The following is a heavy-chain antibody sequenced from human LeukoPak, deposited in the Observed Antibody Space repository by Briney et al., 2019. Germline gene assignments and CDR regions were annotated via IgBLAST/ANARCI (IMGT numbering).Heavy chain of an antibody. CDR1: GGSFSGYY. J-gene: IGHJ5*02. D-gene: IGHD3-10*01. CDR3: ARDIRYYGSGSYYNENWFDP. Sequence: PSETLSLTCAVYGGSFSGYYWSWIRQPPGKGLEWIGEINHSGSTNYNPSLKSRVTISVDTSKNQFSLKLSSVTAADTAVYYCARDIRYYGSGSYYNENWFDPWGQGTLVTVSS. V-gene: IGHV4-34*01. CDR2: INHSGST.